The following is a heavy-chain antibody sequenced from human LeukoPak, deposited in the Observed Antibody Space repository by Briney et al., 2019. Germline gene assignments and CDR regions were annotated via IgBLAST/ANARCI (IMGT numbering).Heavy chain of an antibody. V-gene: IGHV3-30*04. CDR1: GFTFNSYA. D-gene: IGHD3-22*01. CDR2: ISYDGSYK. J-gene: IGHJ1*01. CDR3: ARAYRNYYDTSGASGH. Sequence: GTSLRLSCAASGFTFNSYAMHWVRQAPGKGLECVTIISYDGSYKYYADSVKGRFTISRDNSKNTLYLQMNSLRAEDTAVYYCARAYRNYYDTSGASGHWGQGTLVTVSS.